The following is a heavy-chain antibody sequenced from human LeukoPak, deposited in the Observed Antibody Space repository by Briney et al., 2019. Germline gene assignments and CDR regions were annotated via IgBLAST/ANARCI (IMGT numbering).Heavy chain of an antibody. D-gene: IGHD2/OR15-2a*01. J-gene: IGHJ4*02. V-gene: IGHV1-46*01. CDR1: GYTFTDYY. CDR3: ARDVSSVYYFDY. CDR2: INHSSGNT. Sequence: GAAVKVSCKASGYTFTDYYIHWVRQAPGQGFEWMGIINHSSGNTDYSQKFQGRVTMTRDTSTSTVYMDLSSLRSEDTAVYYCARDVSSVYYFDYWGQGTLVTVSS.